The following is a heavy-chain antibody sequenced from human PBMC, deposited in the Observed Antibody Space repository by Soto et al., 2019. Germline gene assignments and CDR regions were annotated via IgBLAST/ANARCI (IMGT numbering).Heavy chain of an antibody. D-gene: IGHD3-10*01. CDR3: ARVGYYGSGSYYNTRFDP. J-gene: IGHJ5*02. CDR1: GGSISSGGYS. Sequence: PSETLSLTCAVSGGSISSGGYSWSWIRQPPGKGLEWIGYIYHSGSTYYNPSLKSRVTISVDRSKNQFSLKLSSVTAADTAVYYCARVGYYGSGSYYNTRFDPWGQGTLVTVSS. CDR2: IYHSGST. V-gene: IGHV4-30-2*01.